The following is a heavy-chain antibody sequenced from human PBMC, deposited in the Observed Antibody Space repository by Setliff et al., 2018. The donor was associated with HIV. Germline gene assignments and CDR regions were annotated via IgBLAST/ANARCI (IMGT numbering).Heavy chain of an antibody. CDR1: GFTFSSYS. Sequence: GGSLRLSCAASGFTFSSYSMNWVRQAPGKGLEWVSYISSSSSTIYYADSVKGRFTISRDNAKNSLYLQMNSLRAEDTAVYYCARHWGRDLGHAFEGWGQGTMVTVSS. CDR2: ISSSSSTI. V-gene: IGHV3-48*01. CDR3: ARHWGRDLGHAFEG. J-gene: IGHJ3*01. D-gene: IGHD3-16*01.